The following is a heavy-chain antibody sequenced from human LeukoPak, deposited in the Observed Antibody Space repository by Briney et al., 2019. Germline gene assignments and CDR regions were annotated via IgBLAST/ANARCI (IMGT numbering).Heavy chain of an antibody. CDR3: ARDLGYCSGGSCYSHDAFDI. CDR1: GGTFSSYA. Sequence: RASVKVSCKASGGTFSSYAISWVRQAPGQGLEWMGWISAYNGNTNYAQKLQGRVTMTTDTSTSTAYMELRSLRSDDTAVYYCARDLGYCSGGSCYSHDAFDIWGQGTMVTVSS. D-gene: IGHD2-15*01. CDR2: ISAYNGNT. V-gene: IGHV1-18*01. J-gene: IGHJ3*02.